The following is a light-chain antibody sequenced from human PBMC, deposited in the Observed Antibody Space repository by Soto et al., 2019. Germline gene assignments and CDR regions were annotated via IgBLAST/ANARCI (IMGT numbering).Light chain of an antibody. CDR1: QSVSSSY. CDR2: GAS. V-gene: IGKV3-20*01. J-gene: IGKJ1*01. CDR3: QQYGRSPRT. Sequence: EIVLTQSPGTLYFSPGERSTLSCRASQSVSSSYLAWYQLKPGQAPRLLIYGASSRATGIPDRFSGSGSGTDFTLTISRLDPEDFAVYFCQQYGRSPRTFGQGTKVDIK.